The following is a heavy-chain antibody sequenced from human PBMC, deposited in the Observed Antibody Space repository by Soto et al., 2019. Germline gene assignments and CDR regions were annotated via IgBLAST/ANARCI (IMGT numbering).Heavy chain of an antibody. CDR1: GGSISNYY. D-gene: IGHD6-6*01. CDR3: ARERPDGARLDP. V-gene: IGHV4-59*12. CDR2: IHYSGST. J-gene: IGHJ5*02. Sequence: PSETLSLTCTVSGGSISNYYWSWIRQPPGKGLEWIGYIHYSGSTYYNPSLKSRVTISVDTSKNQFSLKLSSVTAADTAVYYCARERPDGARLDPWGQGTLVTVSS.